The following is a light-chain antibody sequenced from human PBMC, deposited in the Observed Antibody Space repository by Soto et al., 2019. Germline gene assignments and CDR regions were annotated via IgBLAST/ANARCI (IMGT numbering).Light chain of an antibody. CDR2: GAS. CDR3: QQYSSSPPT. CDR1: QSVSSSY. J-gene: IGKJ4*01. Sequence: EIVLTQSPGTLSLSPGERATLSCRASQSVSSSYLAWYQQKPGQAPRLLIYGASSRATGIPDRFSGSGSGTDFTLTISRLEPEDFAVYYCQQYSSSPPTFGGGPKVEIK. V-gene: IGKV3-20*01.